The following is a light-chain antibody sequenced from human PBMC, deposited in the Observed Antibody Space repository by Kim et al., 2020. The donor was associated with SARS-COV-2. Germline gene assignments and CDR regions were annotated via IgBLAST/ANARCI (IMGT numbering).Light chain of an antibody. CDR3: QVWDSSSDRVV. Sequence: APGKTARITCGGNNSGSKSVHWYQQKTGRAPVLVIYYDSDRPSGIPERFSGSNSGNTATLTISRVEAGDEADYYCQVWDSSSDRVVFGGGTQLTVL. V-gene: IGLV3-21*04. J-gene: IGLJ2*01. CDR2: YDS. CDR1: NSGSKS.